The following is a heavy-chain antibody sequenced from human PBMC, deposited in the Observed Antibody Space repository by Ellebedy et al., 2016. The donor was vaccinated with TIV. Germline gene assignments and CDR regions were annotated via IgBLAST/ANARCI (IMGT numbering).Heavy chain of an antibody. Sequence: GESLKISCAASRFTFSTYAMSWVRQAPGKGLEWVSAISSSGSSTYYADSVKGRFTISRDNSKNTLYLQMNSLRADDTAVYSCAKFGYCTDGVCSHFDYWGQGTLVTVSS. CDR1: RFTFSTYA. V-gene: IGHV3-23*01. CDR3: AKFGYCTDGVCSHFDY. D-gene: IGHD2-8*01. J-gene: IGHJ4*02. CDR2: ISSSGSST.